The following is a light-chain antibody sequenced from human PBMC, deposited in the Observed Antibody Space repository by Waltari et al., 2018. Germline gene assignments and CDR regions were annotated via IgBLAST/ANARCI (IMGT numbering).Light chain of an antibody. CDR3: QQYYSVPYT. CDR1: QILLYSSNTRKY. CDR2: SAT. Sequence: DLVMTQSPDSLAVSLGERATINCKSSQILLYSSNTRKYLAWYQQKPGQPPKLLIHSATTRDSGVTYRLSRSGYGTDFTLTISRRQAEDGAIYYCQQYYSVPYTFGRRTKLESK. J-gene: IGKJ2*01. V-gene: IGKV4-1*01.